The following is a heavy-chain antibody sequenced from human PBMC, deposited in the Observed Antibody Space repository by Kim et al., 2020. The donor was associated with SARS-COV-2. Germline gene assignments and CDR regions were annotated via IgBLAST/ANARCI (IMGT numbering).Heavy chain of an antibody. CDR1: GGTFSSYA. CDR3: ARGSEGSGSSSHLLFDY. J-gene: IGHJ4*02. CDR2: IIPIFGTA. Sequence: SVKVSCKASGGTFSSYAISWVRQAPGQGLEWMGGIIPIFGTANYAQKFQGRVTITADESTSTAYMELSSLRSEDTAVYYCARGSEGSGSSSHLLFDYWGQGTLLTVSS. D-gene: IGHD3-10*01. V-gene: IGHV1-69*13.